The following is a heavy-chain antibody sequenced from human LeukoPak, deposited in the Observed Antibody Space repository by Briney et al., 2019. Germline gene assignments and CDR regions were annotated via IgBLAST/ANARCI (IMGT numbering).Heavy chain of an antibody. CDR3: ARGSSGSYRPYYYYYGMDV. D-gene: IGHD3-22*01. CDR2: INHSGST. V-gene: IGHV4-34*01. CDR1: GGSFSGYY. Sequence: SETLSLTCAVYGGSFSGYYWSWIRQPPGKGLEWIGEINHSGSTNYNPSLKSRVTISVDTSKNQFSLKLNSVTAADTAVYYCARGSSGSYRPYYYYYGMDVWGQGTTVTVSS. J-gene: IGHJ6*02.